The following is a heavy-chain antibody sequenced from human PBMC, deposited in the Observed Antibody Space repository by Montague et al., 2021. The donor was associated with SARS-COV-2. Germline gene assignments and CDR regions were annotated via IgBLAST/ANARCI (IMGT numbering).Heavy chain of an antibody. V-gene: IGHV4-34*01. Sequence: LSLPCAVYGGSFSGYYWNWIRQPPGKGLEWIGEINHSGTTNYNPSLKSRVTISVDTSKNQFSLKLSSVTAADTAVYYCARGVVVVVHRDYPARLGWFDPWGQGTLVSVSS. D-gene: IGHD2-15*01. J-gene: IGHJ5*02. CDR3: ARGVVVVVHRDYPARLGWFDP. CDR1: GGSFSGYY. CDR2: INHSGTT.